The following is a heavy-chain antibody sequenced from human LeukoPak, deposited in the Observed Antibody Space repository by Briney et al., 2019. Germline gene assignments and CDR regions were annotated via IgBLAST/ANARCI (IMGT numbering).Heavy chain of an antibody. CDR1: GFTCSLYA. J-gene: IGHJ3*02. D-gene: IGHD1-26*01. CDR2: ISGSGGST. CDR3: AKDGSFDAFDI. V-gene: IGHV3-23*01. Sequence: GGSLRLSCAASGFTCSLYAMSWVRQAPGKGLERVSAISGSGGSTYYADSVKGRFTISRDNSKNTLYLQMNSLRAEDTAVYYCAKDGSFDAFDIWGQGTMVTVSS.